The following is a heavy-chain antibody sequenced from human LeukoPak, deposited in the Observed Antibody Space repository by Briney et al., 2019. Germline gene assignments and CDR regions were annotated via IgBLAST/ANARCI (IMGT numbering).Heavy chain of an antibody. CDR3: NTGGYYFDY. CDR2: IKSKTVGGTT. J-gene: IGHJ4*02. Sequence: PGGSLRLSCVASGFTFSNAWMSWVRQAPGKGLEWVGRIKSKTVGGTTDYAAPVKGRVTISRDDSKNTVYLQVNSLKPEDTAVYYCNTGGYYFDYWGRGTLVTVSS. V-gene: IGHV3-15*01. CDR1: GFTFSNAW.